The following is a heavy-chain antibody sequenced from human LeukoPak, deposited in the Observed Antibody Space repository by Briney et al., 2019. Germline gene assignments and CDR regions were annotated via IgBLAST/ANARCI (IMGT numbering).Heavy chain of an antibody. CDR1: GGSFSTYY. J-gene: IGHJ5*02. D-gene: IGHD2-21*02. CDR3: ARASGLPCGGDCYSVWFDP. V-gene: IGHV4-4*07. Sequence: SETLSLTCSVSGGSFSTYYWSCIRQPAGKGLEWIGHIYADKTSDYNPSLKSRVTMSIDTSRNQFSLKLSSVTAADTAVYYCARASGLPCGGDCYSVWFDPWGQGTLVTVSS. CDR2: IYADKTS.